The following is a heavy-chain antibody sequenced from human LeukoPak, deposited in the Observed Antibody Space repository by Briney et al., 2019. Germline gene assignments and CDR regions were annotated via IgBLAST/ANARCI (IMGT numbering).Heavy chain of an antibody. J-gene: IGHJ4*02. V-gene: IGHV3-21*01. CDR3: ARDQLYCTGGYCYNDY. Sequence: NPGGSLRLSCAASGFTFSSYSMNWVRQAPGKGLEWVSSISSSSSNIYYADSVKGRFTISRDNAKNSLYLQMNSLRVEDTAVYYCARDQLYCTGGYCYNDYWGQGTLVTVSS. D-gene: IGHD2-8*02. CDR2: ISSSSSNI. CDR1: GFTFSSYS.